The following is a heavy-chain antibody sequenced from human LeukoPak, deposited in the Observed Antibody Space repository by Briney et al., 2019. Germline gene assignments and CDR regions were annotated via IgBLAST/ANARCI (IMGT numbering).Heavy chain of an antibody. D-gene: IGHD5-18*01. CDR1: GFSLSTSGVG. CDR3: AGSRGYSYGEAFDY. Sequence: SGPTLVKPTQTLTLTCTFSGFSLSTSGVGVGWIRQPPGKSLEWLALIYWDDDKRYSPSLKSRLTITKDPSKNQVVLTMTNMDPVDTATYYCAGSRGYSYGEAFDYWGQGTLVTVSS. J-gene: IGHJ4*02. V-gene: IGHV2-5*02. CDR2: IYWDDDK.